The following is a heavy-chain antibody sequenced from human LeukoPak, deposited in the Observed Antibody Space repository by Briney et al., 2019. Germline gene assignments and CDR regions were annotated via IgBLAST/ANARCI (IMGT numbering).Heavy chain of an antibody. CDR3: ARETFHCTTTICCPYYFDF. CDR1: GGSINTGDYY. Sequence: SQTLSLTCSVSGGSINTGDYYWSWIRQHPGKGLEWVGYIYHSGNTYYNPSLRSRLTISVDTSKNQFSLKLSSVTAADTAVYYCARETFHCTTTICCPYYFDFWGQGILVTVSS. J-gene: IGHJ4*02. CDR2: IYHSGNT. D-gene: IGHD2-2*01. V-gene: IGHV4-31*03.